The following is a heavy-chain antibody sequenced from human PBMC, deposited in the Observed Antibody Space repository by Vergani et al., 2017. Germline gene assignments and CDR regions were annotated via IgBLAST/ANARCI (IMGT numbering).Heavy chain of an antibody. D-gene: IGHD5-24*01. Sequence: QVQLVQSGAEVKKPGASVKVSCKASGYTFTSYYMHWVRQAPGQGLEWMGIINPSGGSTSYAQKFQGRVTMTRDTSTSTVYMAVSSLRSEDTAVYYCAIEEMATGVDYWGQGTLVTVSS. CDR1: GYTFTSYY. V-gene: IGHV1-46*01. CDR3: AIEEMATGVDY. J-gene: IGHJ4*02. CDR2: INPSGGST.